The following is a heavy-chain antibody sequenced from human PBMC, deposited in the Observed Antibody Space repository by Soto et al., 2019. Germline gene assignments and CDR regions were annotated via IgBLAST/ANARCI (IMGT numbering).Heavy chain of an antibody. CDR3: ARDSPSCTSTSCLFDR. V-gene: IGHV3-48*02. Sequence: GGSLRLSCAASGFAFSSFAMNWARQAPGKGLEWLAFVSPSSSAIYYADSVKGRFTVSRDNVKNLVFLQVNSLRDEDTAVYFCARDSPSCTSTSCLFDRWGQGTLVTVSS. CDR1: GFAFSSFA. CDR2: VSPSSSAI. J-gene: IGHJ4*02. D-gene: IGHD2-2*01.